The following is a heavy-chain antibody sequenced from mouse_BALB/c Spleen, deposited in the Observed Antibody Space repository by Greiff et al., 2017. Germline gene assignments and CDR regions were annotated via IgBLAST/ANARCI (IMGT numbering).Heavy chain of an antibody. CDR3: TRALYDGYYGPYAMDY. D-gene: IGHD2-3*01. J-gene: IGHJ4*01. CDR1: GYTFTSYW. CDR2: IYPGNSDT. Sequence: VQLQQSGTVLARPGASVKMSCKASGYTFTSYWMHWVKQRPGQGLEWIGAIYPGNSDTSYNQKFKGKAKLTAVTSTSTAYMELSSLTNEDSAVYYCTRALYDGYYGPYAMDYWGQGTSVTVSS. V-gene: IGHV1-5*01.